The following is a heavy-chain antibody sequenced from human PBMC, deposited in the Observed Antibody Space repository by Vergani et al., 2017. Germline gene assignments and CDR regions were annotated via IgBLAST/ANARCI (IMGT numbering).Heavy chain of an antibody. J-gene: IGHJ6*02. D-gene: IGHD3-10*01. CDR1: GGSFSGYY. V-gene: IGHV4-34*11. Sequence: QVQLQQWGAGLLKPSETLSLTCAVYGGSFSGYYWSWIRQPPGKGLEWIGYIYYSGSTNYNPSLKSRVTISVDTSKNQFSLKLSSVTAADTAVYYCARDRAPYYGMDVWGQGP. CDR2: IYYSGST. CDR3: ARDRAPYYGMDV.